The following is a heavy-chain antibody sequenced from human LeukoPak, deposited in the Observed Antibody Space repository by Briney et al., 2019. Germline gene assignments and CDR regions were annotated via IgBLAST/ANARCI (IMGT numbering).Heavy chain of an antibody. CDR2: ISRSGST. CDR3: ARDLSNSYGRIDY. CDR1: SYSISSGYY. Sequence: SETLSLTCTVSSYSISSGYYWGWIRQPPGKGLEWIGSISRSGSTFYNPSLKSRVTISVDTSKNQFSLKLSSVTPADTAVYYCARDLSNSYGRIDYRGLGTLVTVSS. D-gene: IGHD5-18*01. J-gene: IGHJ4*02. V-gene: IGHV4-38-2*02.